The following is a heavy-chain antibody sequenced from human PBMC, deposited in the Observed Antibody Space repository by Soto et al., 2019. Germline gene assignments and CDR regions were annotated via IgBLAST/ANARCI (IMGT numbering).Heavy chain of an antibody. D-gene: IGHD5-18*01. CDR2: ISSNGGST. Sequence: ESGGGLVQPGGSLRLSCSASGFTFSSYAMHWGRQAPGKGLEYVSAISSNGGSTYYADSVKDRFTISRDNSKNTLYLQMSSLRAEDTAVYYCVKQDGYSYAFDIWGQGTMVTVSS. CDR3: VKQDGYSYAFDI. V-gene: IGHV3-64D*06. J-gene: IGHJ3*02. CDR1: GFTFSSYA.